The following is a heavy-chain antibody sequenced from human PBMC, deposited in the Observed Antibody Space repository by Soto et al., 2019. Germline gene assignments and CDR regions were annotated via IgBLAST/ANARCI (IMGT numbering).Heavy chain of an antibody. CDR2: IYYSGST. D-gene: IGHD3-10*01. V-gene: IGHV4-61*01. Sequence: SDTLSLTCTVSGGSVSSVSYYWSWIRQPPGKGLEWIGYIYYSGSTNYNTSLKSRVTISVDTSKNQFSLKLSSVTAADTAVYYCARGAMVRGEYVGKYYYYGMDXWGQGTTVTVS. CDR1: GGSVSSVSYY. CDR3: ARGAMVRGEYVGKYYYYGMDX. J-gene: IGHJ6*02.